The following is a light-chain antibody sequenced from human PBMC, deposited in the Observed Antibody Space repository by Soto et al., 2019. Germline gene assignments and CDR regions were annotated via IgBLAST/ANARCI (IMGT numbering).Light chain of an antibody. J-gene: IGKJ4*01. CDR2: VAS. Sequence: DIQITHSPSSLSASVGDSVTITCRSSQNINIYLSWYQQKPGKAPKLLINVASTLQGGVPSRFSGSGSGTEFTLAISSLQPEDSATYYCQQSFSTPQTLGGGTKVDIK. V-gene: IGKV1-39*01. CDR1: QNINIY. CDR3: QQSFSTPQT.